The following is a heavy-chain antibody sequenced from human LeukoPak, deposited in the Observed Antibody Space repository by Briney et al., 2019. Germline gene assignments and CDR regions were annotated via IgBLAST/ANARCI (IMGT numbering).Heavy chain of an antibody. Sequence: GGSLRLSCAASGFTFSSYAMSWVRQAPGKGLEWVSSISSSSSYIYYADSVKGRFTISRDNAKNSLYLQMNSLRAEDTAVYYCARVVVPAAIYFDYWGQGTLVTVSS. V-gene: IGHV3-21*01. D-gene: IGHD2-2*02. CDR2: ISSSSSYI. J-gene: IGHJ4*02. CDR1: GFTFSSYA. CDR3: ARVVVPAAIYFDY.